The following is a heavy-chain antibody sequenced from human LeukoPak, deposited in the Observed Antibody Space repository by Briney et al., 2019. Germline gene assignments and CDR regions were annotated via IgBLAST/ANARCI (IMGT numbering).Heavy chain of an antibody. D-gene: IGHD2-15*01. J-gene: IGHJ4*02. Sequence: ASVKVSCKASGYTFTSYYMYWVRQAPGQGLEWMGRINPNSGGTNYAQKFQGRVTMTRDTSISTAYMELSRLRSGDMAVYYCARDFRGYCSGGSCYTSLDYWGQGTLVTVSS. CDR1: GYTFTSYY. V-gene: IGHV1-2*06. CDR2: INPNSGGT. CDR3: ARDFRGYCSGGSCYTSLDY.